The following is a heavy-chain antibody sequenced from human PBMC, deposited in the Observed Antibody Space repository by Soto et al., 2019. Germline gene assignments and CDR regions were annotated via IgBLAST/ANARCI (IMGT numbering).Heavy chain of an antibody. CDR1: GYSFTSYW. V-gene: IGHV5-10-1*01. J-gene: IGHJ6*02. CDR3: ARQGELLNGMDV. D-gene: IGHD1-26*01. CDR2: IDPSDSYT. Sequence: VESLKISCNGSGYSFTSYWISWVRQMPGKGLEWMGRIDPSDSYTNYSPPFQGHVTISADKSISTAYLQWSSLKASDTAMYYCARQGELLNGMDVWGQGTTVTVS.